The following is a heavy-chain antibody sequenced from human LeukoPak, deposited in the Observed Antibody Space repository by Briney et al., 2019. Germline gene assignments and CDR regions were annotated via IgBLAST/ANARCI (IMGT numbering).Heavy chain of an antibody. V-gene: IGHV3-7*01. CDR2: IKHDGSET. Sequence: GGSLRLSCAASGFTFSRYWMSWVRQAPGKGLECVANIKHDGSETFYVDSVKGRFTISRDNAKNSLYVQMNSLRAEDTAVYYCARDGVLRYFGWQAIYGMDVWGQGTTVTVSS. CDR3: ARDGVLRYFGWQAIYGMDV. J-gene: IGHJ6*02. CDR1: GFTFSRYW. D-gene: IGHD3-9*01.